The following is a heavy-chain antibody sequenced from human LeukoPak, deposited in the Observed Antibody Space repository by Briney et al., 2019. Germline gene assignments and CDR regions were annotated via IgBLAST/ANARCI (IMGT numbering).Heavy chain of an antibody. CDR3: AKDAPYSMVRGVAPR. J-gene: IGHJ4*02. CDR2: ITDDGYNT. V-gene: IGHV3-23*01. Sequence: GGSLRLSCAASGFTFSAFAMTWVRQAPGKGLEWVSTITDDGYNTYSADSVKGRITFSRDNSKNTLSLQLRSLRAEDTAVYYCAKDAPYSMVRGVAPRWGQGTLVTVSS. CDR1: GFTFSAFA. D-gene: IGHD3-10*01.